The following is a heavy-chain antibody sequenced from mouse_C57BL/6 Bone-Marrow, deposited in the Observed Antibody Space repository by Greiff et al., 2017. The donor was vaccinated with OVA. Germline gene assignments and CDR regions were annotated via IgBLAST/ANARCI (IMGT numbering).Heavy chain of an antibody. CDR1: GYSFTGYY. J-gene: IGHJ1*03. CDR3: ARAKLGRGYFDV. CDR2: INPSTGGT. D-gene: IGHD4-1*01. V-gene: IGHV1-42*01. Sequence: VQLQQSGPELVKPGASVKISCKASGYSFTGYYMNWVKQSPEKSLEWIGEINPSTGGTTYNQKFKAKATLTVDKSSSTAYMQLKSLTSEDSAVYYCARAKLGRGYFDVWGTGTTVTVSS.